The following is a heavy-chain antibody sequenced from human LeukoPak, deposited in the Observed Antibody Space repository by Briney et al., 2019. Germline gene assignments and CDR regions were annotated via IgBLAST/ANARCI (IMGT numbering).Heavy chain of an antibody. D-gene: IGHD5-12*01. CDR3: AREPYSGYDFMGYYYYGMDV. V-gene: IGHV1-18*01. CDR2: ISAYNGNT. Sequence: ASVKVSCKASGGTFSSYGISWVRQAPGQGLEWMGWISAYNGNTNYAQKLQGRVTMTTDTSTSTAYMELRSLRSGDTAVYYCAREPYSGYDFMGYYYYGMDVWGQGTTVTVSS. CDR1: GGTFSSYG. J-gene: IGHJ6*02.